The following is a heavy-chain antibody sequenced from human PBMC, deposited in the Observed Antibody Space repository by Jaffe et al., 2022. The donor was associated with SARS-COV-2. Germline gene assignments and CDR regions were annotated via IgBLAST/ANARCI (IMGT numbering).Heavy chain of an antibody. D-gene: IGHD6-13*01. CDR1: GGSISSGSYY. CDR3: ARAGGGSWIDY. CDR2: IYTSGST. J-gene: IGHJ4*02. V-gene: IGHV4-61*02. Sequence: QVQLQESGPGLVKPSQTLSLTCTVSGGSISSGSYYWSWIRQPAGKGLEWIGRIYTSGSTNYNPSLKSRVTISVDTSKNQFSLKLSSVTAADTAVYYCARAGGGSWIDYWGQGTLVTVSS.